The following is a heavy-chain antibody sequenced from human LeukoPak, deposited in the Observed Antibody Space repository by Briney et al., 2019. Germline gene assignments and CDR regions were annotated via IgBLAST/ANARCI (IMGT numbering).Heavy chain of an antibody. CDR3: ARDRQATTAYDAFDI. Sequence: SETLSLTCSVSGDXISSYYCSWIRQPPGKGLEWIGYIYYSGSTKYNPSLKSRVTISVDTSKNQFSLKLSSVTAADTAVYYCARDRQATTAYDAFDIWGRGTMVTVSS. CDR2: IYYSGST. D-gene: IGHD4-17*01. CDR1: GDXISSYY. V-gene: IGHV4-59*01. J-gene: IGHJ3*02.